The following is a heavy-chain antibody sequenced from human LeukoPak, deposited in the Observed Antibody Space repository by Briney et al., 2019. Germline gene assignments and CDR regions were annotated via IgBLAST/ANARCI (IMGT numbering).Heavy chain of an antibody. CDR1: GYTXTGYY. Sequence: ASVKVSCKASGYTXTGYYMHWVRQAPGQGPEWMGWINPNTGGTNYPQKFQGRVTMTRDTSISTAYMELSGLRSDDTAVYYCARDQGRYSGFDFDYWGQGTLVTVSS. CDR3: ARDQGRYSGFDFDY. V-gene: IGHV1-2*02. J-gene: IGHJ4*02. D-gene: IGHD5-12*01. CDR2: INPNTGGT.